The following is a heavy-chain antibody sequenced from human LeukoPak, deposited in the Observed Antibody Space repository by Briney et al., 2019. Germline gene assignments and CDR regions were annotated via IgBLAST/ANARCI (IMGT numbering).Heavy chain of an antibody. Sequence: GGSLRLSCAVSGFTFSSYSMSWVRQAPGKGLEWISYISSTGSTVYYADSVEGRFTISRDNAQNSLYLQMNNLRAEDTAVYYCARDRWFGESLPAHFDYWGQGTLVTVSS. J-gene: IGHJ4*02. CDR2: ISSTGSTV. CDR3: ARDRWFGESLPAHFDY. V-gene: IGHV3-48*01. D-gene: IGHD3-10*01. CDR1: GFTFSSYS.